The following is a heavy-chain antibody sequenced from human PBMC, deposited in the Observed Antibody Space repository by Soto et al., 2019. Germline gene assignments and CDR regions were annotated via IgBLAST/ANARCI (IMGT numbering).Heavy chain of an antibody. J-gene: IGHJ6*03. Sequence: SLNVYCKASGYTISIYVIHCVILDHGQRLEWMGWINAGNGNTKYSQKFQGRVTITRDTSASTAYMELSSLRSEDTAVYYCARDGPLLGELSTDYYYYYMDVWGKGTTVTVSS. V-gene: IGHV1-3*01. CDR2: INAGNGNT. CDR1: GYTISIYV. CDR3: ARDGPLLGELSTDYYYYYMDV. D-gene: IGHD3-16*02.